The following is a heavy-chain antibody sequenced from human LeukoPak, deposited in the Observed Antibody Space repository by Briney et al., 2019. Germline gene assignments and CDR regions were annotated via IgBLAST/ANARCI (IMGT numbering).Heavy chain of an antibody. CDR1: GGTFSSYA. D-gene: IGHD3-3*01. CDR2: IIPIFGTA. J-gene: IGHJ6*02. Sequence: SVKVSCKASGGTFSSYAISRVRQAPGQGLEWMGGIIPIFGTANYAQKFQGRVTITADESTSTAYMELSSLRSEDTAVYYCARVYPGDDFWSGYYIRNQNYYYYGMDVWGQGTTVTVSS. V-gene: IGHV1-69*13. CDR3: ARVYPGDDFWSGYYIRNQNYYYYGMDV.